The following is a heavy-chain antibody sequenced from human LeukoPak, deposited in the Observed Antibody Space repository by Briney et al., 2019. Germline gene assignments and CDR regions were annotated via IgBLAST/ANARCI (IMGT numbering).Heavy chain of an antibody. CDR2: IKSKTKGGTT. CDR3: TTLAGTSLWFGELYYYFDY. D-gene: IGHD3-10*01. CDR1: GFTFSNAW. V-gene: IGHV3-15*01. J-gene: IGHJ4*02. Sequence: GGSLRLSCAASGFTFSNAWMSWVRQAPGKGLEWFGRIKSKTKGGTTDYAAPVKGRFTISRDDSKNTLYLQMNSLKTEDTAVYCCTTLAGTSLWFGELYYYFDYWGQGTLVTVSS.